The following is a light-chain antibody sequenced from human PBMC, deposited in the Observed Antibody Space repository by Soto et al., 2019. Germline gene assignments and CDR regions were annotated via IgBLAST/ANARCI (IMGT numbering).Light chain of an antibody. CDR3: QQAYGFPVT. CDR2: AAS. V-gene: IGKV1-12*01. J-gene: IGKJ5*01. Sequence: DIQMTQSPSTVSASVGDRVTITCRASQNIISWLAWYQQQPGRAPKLLIYAASILQSGVPSRFSGSGSGTDFTLHINSLQPEDFATYYCQQAYGFPVTFGQGTRLEIK. CDR1: QNIISW.